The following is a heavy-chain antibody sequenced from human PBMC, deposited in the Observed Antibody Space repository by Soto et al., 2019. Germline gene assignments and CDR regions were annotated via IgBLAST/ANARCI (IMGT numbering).Heavy chain of an antibody. J-gene: IGHJ5*02. CDR2: INHSGST. CDR1: GVSFSGYY. D-gene: IGHD3-10*01. CDR3: ARHDHWLVRAPLGS. Sequence: PSETLSLTCAVYGVSFSGYYWSWIRQPPGKGLEWIGEINHSGSTNYNPSLKSRVTISVDTSKNQLSLKLTSVTAADTAVYYCARHDHWLVRAPLGSWGQGTLVTVSS. V-gene: IGHV4-34*01.